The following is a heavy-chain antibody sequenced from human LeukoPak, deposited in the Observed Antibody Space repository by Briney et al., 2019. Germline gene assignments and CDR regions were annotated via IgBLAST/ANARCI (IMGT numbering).Heavy chain of an antibody. CDR1: GGTFSSYA. J-gene: IGHJ4*02. CDR3: ARPTYCSGGSCYSAPYNY. D-gene: IGHD2-15*01. Sequence: VASVKVSCKASGGTFSSYAISWVRQAPGQGLEWMGGIIPIFGTANYAQKFQGRVTITADKSTSTAYMELSSLRSEDTAVYYCARPTYCSGGSCYSAPYNYWGQGTLVTVSS. CDR2: IIPIFGTA. V-gene: IGHV1-69*06.